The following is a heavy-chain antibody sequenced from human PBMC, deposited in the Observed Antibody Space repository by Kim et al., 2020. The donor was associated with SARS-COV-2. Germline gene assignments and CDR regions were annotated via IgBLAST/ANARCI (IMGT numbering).Heavy chain of an antibody. D-gene: IGHD5-18*01. V-gene: IGHV4-31*03. CDR1: GDSINNGGYY. Sequence: SETLSLTCSVSGDSINNGGYYWSWIRQHPGKGLEWIGYIYYRGSTYYNPSLKNRVTISLDTSRNQFSLNLTSVTAADTAVYYCARRASSGLYSYFDPWGPGPL. J-gene: IGHJ5*02. CDR3: ARRASSGLYSYFDP. CDR2: IYYRGST.